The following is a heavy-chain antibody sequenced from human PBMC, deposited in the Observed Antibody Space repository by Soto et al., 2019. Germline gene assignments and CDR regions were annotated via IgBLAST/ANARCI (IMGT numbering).Heavy chain of an antibody. CDR2: IWYDGSNK. V-gene: IGHV3-33*01. CDR1: GFTFSSYG. Sequence: PGGSLRLSCAASGFTFSSYGMHWVRQAPGKGLEWVAVIWYDGSNKYYADSVKGRFTISRDNSKNTPYLQMNSLRAEDTAVYYCARDEASILYSSGYLNWFDPWGQGTLVTVSS. D-gene: IGHD6-19*01. J-gene: IGHJ5*02. CDR3: ARDEASILYSSGYLNWFDP.